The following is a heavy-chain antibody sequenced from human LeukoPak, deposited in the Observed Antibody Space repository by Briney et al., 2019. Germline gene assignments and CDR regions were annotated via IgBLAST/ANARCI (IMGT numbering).Heavy chain of an antibody. D-gene: IGHD3-22*01. Sequence: GGSLRLSCAASGFTFDDYGMSWVRRAPGKGLEWVSTIIGSGGSTYYADSVKGRFTISRDNSKNTLYLQMNSLTAADTAVYYCAKERYDSSGYYDYWGQGTLVTVSS. V-gene: IGHV3-23*01. J-gene: IGHJ4*02. CDR2: IIGSGGST. CDR1: GFTFDDYG. CDR3: AKERYDSSGYYDY.